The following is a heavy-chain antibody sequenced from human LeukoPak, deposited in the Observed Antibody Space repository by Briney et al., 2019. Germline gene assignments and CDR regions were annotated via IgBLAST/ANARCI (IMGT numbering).Heavy chain of an antibody. CDR2: IVGRGTDT. J-gene: IGHJ4*02. V-gene: IGHV3-23*01. CDR3: AKGHILTGQFYYFDY. Sequence: SGGSLRLSCAASGFTFSSYAMSWVRQAPGKGLEWVSAIVGRGTDTYYADSVKGRFTISRDNSKNTLYLEMNSLRDEDTAVYYCAKGHILTGQFYYFDYWGQGILVTVSS. D-gene: IGHD3-9*01. CDR1: GFTFSSYA.